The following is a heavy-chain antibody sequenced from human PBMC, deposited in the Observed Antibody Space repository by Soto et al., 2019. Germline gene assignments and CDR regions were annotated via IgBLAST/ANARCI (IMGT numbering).Heavy chain of an antibody. CDR2: IYSSGST. J-gene: IGHJ4*02. D-gene: IGHD7-27*01. CDR3: AKNWNWGSLVH. CDR1: GGSISNYY. V-gene: IGHV4-59*01. Sequence: PSETLSLTCTVSGGSISNYYWNWIRQSPGKGLEWIGYIYSSGSTHYNPSLQNRVTISIDTSKNQVSLKVNSVTAADTAVYYCAKNWNWGSLVHWGQGTLVTVSS.